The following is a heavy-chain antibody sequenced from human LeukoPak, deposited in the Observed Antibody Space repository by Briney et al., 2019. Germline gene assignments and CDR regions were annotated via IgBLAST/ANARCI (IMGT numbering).Heavy chain of an antibody. CDR1: GNYW. V-gene: IGHV3-74*01. D-gene: IGHD2-2*01. Sequence: GGFLRLSCAASGNYWMHWVRQAPGKGLVWVSHINSDGSWTGYADSVKGRFTISKDNAKNTVYLQMNNLRAGDTAVYYCVSFYETYWGRGTLVTVSS. CDR2: INSDGSWT. CDR3: VSFYETY. J-gene: IGHJ4*02.